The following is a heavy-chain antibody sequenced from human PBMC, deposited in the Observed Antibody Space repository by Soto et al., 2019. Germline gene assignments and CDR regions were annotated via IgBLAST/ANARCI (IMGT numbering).Heavy chain of an antibody. D-gene: IGHD1-26*01. V-gene: IGHV6-1*01. CDR1: GDSVSSNSAA. J-gene: IGHJ6*02. CDR3: PRDVRRVGDTTKYYYGMDV. CDR2: TYYRSKWYN. Sequence: PSQTRSLTCAISGDSVSSNSAAWNWIRQSPSRGLEWLGRTYYRSKWYNDYAVSVKSRITINPDTSKNQFSLQLNSVTPEDTAVYSCPRDVRRVGDTTKYYYGMDVWGQGTTVTVSS.